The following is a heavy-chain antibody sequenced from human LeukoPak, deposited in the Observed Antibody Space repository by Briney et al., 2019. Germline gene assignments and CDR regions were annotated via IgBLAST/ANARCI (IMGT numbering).Heavy chain of an antibody. CDR3: ARHNGSGSYRSRYYFDY. CDR1: GGSISSSSYY. J-gene: IGHJ4*02. V-gene: IGHV4-39*01. D-gene: IGHD3-10*01. Sequence: SETLSLTCTVSGGSISSSSYYWDWIRQPPGKGLEWIGSIYYSGSTYYNPSLKSRVTISVDTSKNQFSLKLSSVTAADTAVYYCARHNGSGSYRSRYYFDYWGQGTLVTVSS. CDR2: IYYSGST.